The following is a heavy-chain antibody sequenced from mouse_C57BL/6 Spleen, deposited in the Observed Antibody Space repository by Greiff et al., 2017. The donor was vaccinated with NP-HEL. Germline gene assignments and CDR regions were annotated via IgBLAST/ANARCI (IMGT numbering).Heavy chain of an antibody. V-gene: IGHV1-82*01. J-gene: IGHJ3*01. CDR1: GYAFSSSW. D-gene: IGHD2-1*01. Sequence: VQLVESGPELVKPGASVKISCKASGYAFSSSWMNWVKQRPGKGLEWIGRIYPGDGDTNYNGKFKGKAKLTAAKSSSTAFMQLSSLTSEDSAVYFCARDDGNYPAWFAYWGQGTLVTVSA. CDR2: IYPGDGDT. CDR3: ARDDGNYPAWFAY.